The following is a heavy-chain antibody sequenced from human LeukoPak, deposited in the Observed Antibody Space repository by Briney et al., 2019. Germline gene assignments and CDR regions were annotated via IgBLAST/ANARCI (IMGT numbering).Heavy chain of an antibody. CDR3: ARPTSSGWSDY. CDR2: ISSSSSYI. J-gene: IGHJ4*02. Sequence: GGSLRLSCAASGFTFSSYSMNWVRQAPGKGLEWVSSISSSSSYIYYADSVKGRFTISRDNAKNSLYLQMNSLRAEDTAVYYCARPTSSGWSDYWGQGTLVTVSS. D-gene: IGHD6-19*01. V-gene: IGHV3-21*01. CDR1: GFTFSSYS.